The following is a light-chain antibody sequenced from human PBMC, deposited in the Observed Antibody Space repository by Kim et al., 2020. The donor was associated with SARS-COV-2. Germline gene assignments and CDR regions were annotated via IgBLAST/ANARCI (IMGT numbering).Light chain of an antibody. CDR1: QSVLYSSNNKNY. V-gene: IGKV4-1*01. CDR2: WAS. Sequence: ATINCKSSQSVLYSSNNKNYLAWYQQKPGQPPKLLIYWASTRESGVPDRFSGSGSGTDFTLTISSLQAEDVAVYYCQQYYSTPLTFGGGTKVEI. J-gene: IGKJ4*01. CDR3: QQYYSTPLT.